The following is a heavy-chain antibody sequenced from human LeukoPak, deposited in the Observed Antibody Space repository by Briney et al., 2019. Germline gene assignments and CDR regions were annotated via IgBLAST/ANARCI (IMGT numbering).Heavy chain of an antibody. V-gene: IGHV3-48*01. J-gene: IGHJ4*02. CDR3: ARDSIAVAGRRFDY. CDR1: GFTFSTYS. D-gene: IGHD6-19*01. Sequence: GGSLRLSCAASGFTFSTYSMNWVRQAPGKGLEWVSYISTSSSTIYYADSVKGRFTISRDNAKNSLYLQMNSLRAEDTAVYYCARDSIAVAGRRFDYWGQGTLVTVSS. CDR2: ISTSSSTI.